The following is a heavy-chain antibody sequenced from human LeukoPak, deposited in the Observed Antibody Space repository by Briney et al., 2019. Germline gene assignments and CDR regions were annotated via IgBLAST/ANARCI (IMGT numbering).Heavy chain of an antibody. CDR1: GGSISVSSYY. Sequence: PSETLSLTCTVSGGSISVSSYYWAWGRQPPGKGLGWVGSIYHSGSTYYKPSLKSRVTISVDTSKNQFSLKLISVTAADTAVYYCARVRRRYYDSSGLYYFDYWGQGTLVAVSS. J-gene: IGHJ4*02. D-gene: IGHD3-22*01. CDR2: IYHSGST. V-gene: IGHV4-39*01. CDR3: ARVRRRYYDSSGLYYFDY.